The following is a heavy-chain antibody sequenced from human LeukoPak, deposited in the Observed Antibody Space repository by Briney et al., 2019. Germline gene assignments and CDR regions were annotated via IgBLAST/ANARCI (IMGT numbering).Heavy chain of an antibody. D-gene: IGHD2-2*01. CDR1: GIPVAANY. CDR3: ARLRTQVGSTTQEGWFDP. Sequence: GSLRLSCAASGIPVAANYMAWVRQAPGKGLEFVSVLYTGGGTDYVDSVKGRFTISRDNSKNIVYLHMNTLRPEDTAVYFCARLRTQVGSTTQEGWFDPWGRGTLVTVSS. CDR2: LYTGGGT. J-gene: IGHJ5*02. V-gene: IGHV3-53*01.